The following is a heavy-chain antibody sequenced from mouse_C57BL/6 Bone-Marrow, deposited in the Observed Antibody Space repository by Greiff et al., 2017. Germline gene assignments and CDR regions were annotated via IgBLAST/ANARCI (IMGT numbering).Heavy chain of an antibody. V-gene: IGHV1-50*01. CDR2: IDPSDSYI. J-gene: IGHJ3*01. Sequence: QVHVKQPGAELVKPGASVKLSCKASGYTFTSYWMQWVKERPGQGLEWIGEIDPSDSYIIYNQKFKGKATLTVDTSSSTAYMQLSSLTSEDSAVYYCAGYGFAYWGQGTLVTVSA. CDR3: AGYGFAY. D-gene: IGHD2-2*01. CDR1: GYTFTSYW.